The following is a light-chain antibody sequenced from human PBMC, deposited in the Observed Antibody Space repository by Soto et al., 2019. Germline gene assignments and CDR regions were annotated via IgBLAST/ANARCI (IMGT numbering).Light chain of an antibody. CDR1: NSNIGNNY. V-gene: IGLV1-51*01. CDR3: GTWDTSLSANWV. J-gene: IGLJ3*02. CDR2: DNN. Sequence: QSVLTQPPSVSAAPGQKVTISCSGSNSNIGNNYVSWYQQVPGTAPKLLIYDNNKRPSGIPDRFSGSKSGTSATLGITGLQTGDEADYYCGTWDTSLSANWVFGGGTKLTVL.